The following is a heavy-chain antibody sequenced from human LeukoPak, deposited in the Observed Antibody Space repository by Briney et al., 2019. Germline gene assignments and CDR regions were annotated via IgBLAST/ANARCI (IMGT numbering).Heavy chain of an antibody. V-gene: IGHV3-23*01. J-gene: IGHJ5*02. D-gene: IGHD1-26*01. CDR1: GFTFSSYA. CDR2: ISGSGGST. Sequence: PGGSLRLSCAASGFTFSSYAMSWVRQAPGKGLEWVSVISGSGGSTYYADSVKGRFTISRDNSKNTLSLQMNGPRAEHTAEYYCAKVSSYSGSYHRPFNNWFDPWGQGTLVTVSS. CDR3: AKVSSYSGSYHRPFNNWFDP.